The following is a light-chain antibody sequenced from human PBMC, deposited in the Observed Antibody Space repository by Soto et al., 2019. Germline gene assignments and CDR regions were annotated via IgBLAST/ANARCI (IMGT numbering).Light chain of an antibody. J-gene: IGKJ1*01. CDR1: RHIATS. CDR3: QQSSSVPRT. CDR2: GAS. Sequence: DIQMTQSPSLLSASIGDRVTITCRASRHIATSLSWFQHKVGKAPTLLIYGASALQSGVPSRFSGSGSGTHFTLTISGLPPEDFATYYCQQSSSVPRTFGQGTRVDLK. V-gene: IGKV1-39*01.